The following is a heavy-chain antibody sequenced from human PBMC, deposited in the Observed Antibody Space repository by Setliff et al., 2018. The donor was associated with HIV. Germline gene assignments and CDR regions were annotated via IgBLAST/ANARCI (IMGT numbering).Heavy chain of an antibody. V-gene: IGHV1-8*02. CDR1: GYTFTSYD. Sequence: GASVKVSCKASGYTFTSYDMHWVRQAPGQGLEWMGWMNPNSGNTGYAQKFQGRVTMTRDTSISTAYMELNNLKFEDTAVYYCARARRDSYDRGRRNHYYIDVWGKGTTVTVSS. J-gene: IGHJ6*03. CDR2: MNPNSGNT. CDR3: ARARRDSYDRGRRNHYYIDV. D-gene: IGHD3-22*01.